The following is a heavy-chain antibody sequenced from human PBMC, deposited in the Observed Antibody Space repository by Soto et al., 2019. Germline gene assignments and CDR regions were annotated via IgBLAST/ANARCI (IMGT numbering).Heavy chain of an antibody. V-gene: IGHV1-18*01. D-gene: IGHD1-7*01. CDR1: GYTFTSYG. J-gene: IGHJ6*02. Sequence: QVQLVQSGAEVKKPGASVKVSCKASGYTFTSYGISWVRQAPGQGLEWMGWISAYNGNTNYAQKLQGRVTMTTDTSTSTAYRELRSLRSDDTAVYYCARVKGDNWNYYYYYGMDVWGQGTTVTVSS. CDR2: ISAYNGNT. CDR3: ARVKGDNWNYYYYYGMDV.